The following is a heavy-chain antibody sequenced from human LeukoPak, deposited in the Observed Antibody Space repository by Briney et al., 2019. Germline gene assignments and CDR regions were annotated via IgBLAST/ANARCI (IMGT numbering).Heavy chain of an antibody. CDR3: ARSSYSSWYRSEYFQY. CDR2: IYPRDSDT. CDR1: GYHFATYW. D-gene: IGHD6-19*01. Sequence: GESLKISCEGSGYHFATYWIAWVRQMPGKGLDWMGIIYPRDSDTRYSPSFQGQVTSSVDKSISTAYLHWSSLKASDTAMYYCARSSYSSWYRSEYFQYWGQGTLVTVSS. V-gene: IGHV5-51*01. J-gene: IGHJ1*01.